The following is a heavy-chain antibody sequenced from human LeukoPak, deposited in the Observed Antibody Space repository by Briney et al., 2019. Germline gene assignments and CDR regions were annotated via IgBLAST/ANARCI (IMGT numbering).Heavy chain of an antibody. CDR3: ARFYYDSSGYYYLLRSFDY. D-gene: IGHD3-22*01. CDR2: MNPNSGNT. CDR1: GYTFTSYD. Sequence: ASVKVSCEASGYTFTSYDINWVRQATGQGLEWMGWMNPNSGNTGYAQKFQGRVTITRNTSISTAYMELSSRRSEDTAVYYCARFYYDSSGYYYLLRSFDYWGQGTLVTVSS. V-gene: IGHV1-8*03. J-gene: IGHJ4*02.